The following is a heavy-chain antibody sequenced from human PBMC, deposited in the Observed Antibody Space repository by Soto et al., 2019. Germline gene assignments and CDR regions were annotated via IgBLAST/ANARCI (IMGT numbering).Heavy chain of an antibody. CDR3: ARAYYDTSGYSLDP. CDR1: GGSISSGGYD. D-gene: IGHD3-22*01. V-gene: IGHV4-61*08. J-gene: IGHJ5*02. Sequence: PSETLPLTCTVSGGSISSGGYDWSWIRQPPGKGLEWIGYMYNTGSTVYNPSFKSRVTISVDTSKNQFSLKLSSVTAADTAVYYCARAYYDTSGYSLDPWGRGTLVTVSS. CDR2: MYNTGST.